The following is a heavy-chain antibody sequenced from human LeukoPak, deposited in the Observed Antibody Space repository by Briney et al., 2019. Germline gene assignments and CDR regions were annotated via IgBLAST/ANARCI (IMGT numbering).Heavy chain of an antibody. D-gene: IGHD3-10*01. J-gene: IGHJ4*02. CDR3: ARDSGAYYGSGKDF. CDR1: GLTFSSYG. Sequence: GGSLRLSCAASGLTFSSYGMHWVRQAPGKGLEWVAVIWYDGSNQHYADSVKGRFTISRDNSRNTLYLQMNILRAEDTALYYCARDSGAYYGSGKDFWGQGTLVTVSS. V-gene: IGHV3-33*01. CDR2: IWYDGSNQ.